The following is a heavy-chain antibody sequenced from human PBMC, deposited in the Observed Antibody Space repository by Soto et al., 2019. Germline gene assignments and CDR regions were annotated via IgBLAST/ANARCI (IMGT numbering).Heavy chain of an antibody. CDR1: GYTFTSYD. J-gene: IGHJ3*02. CDR3: ARCLYYDSSGSDDAFDI. V-gene: IGHV1-8*01. Sequence: QVHLVQSGAEVKKPGASVKVSCKASGYTFTSYDINWVQQATGQGLEWMGWMNPNSGNTGYTQKFQGRVTMARNTSISTAYMELSSLRSDVTAVYYCARCLYYDSSGSDDAFDIWGKWTMVTVSS. D-gene: IGHD3-22*01. CDR2: MNPNSGNT.